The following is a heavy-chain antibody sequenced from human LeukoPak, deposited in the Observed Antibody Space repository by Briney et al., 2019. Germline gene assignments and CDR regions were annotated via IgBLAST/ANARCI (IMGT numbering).Heavy chain of an antibody. CDR3: ARGPIVSSGWYQVIPRLDY. CDR1: GDSISSSSYY. D-gene: IGHD6-19*01. Sequence: SETLSLTCTVSGDSISSSSYYWGWIRQPPGKGLEWIGSIYHSGSTNYNPSLKSRVTISVDTSKNQFSLKLSSVTAADTAVYYRARGPIVSSGWYQVIPRLDYWGQGTLVTVSS. V-gene: IGHV4-39*07. CDR2: IYHSGST. J-gene: IGHJ4*02.